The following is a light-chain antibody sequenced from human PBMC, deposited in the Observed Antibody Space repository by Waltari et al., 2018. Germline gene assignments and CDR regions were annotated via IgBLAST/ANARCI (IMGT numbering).Light chain of an antibody. CDR1: QSVKNN. CDR3: QEYDSLPVT. J-gene: IGKJ4*01. CDR2: KAS. V-gene: IGKV1-5*03. Sequence: DIQMTQSPSSLSASVGDRVTITLRASQSVKNNFAWYQQAPGKAPKVLIHKASRLESGAPSRFSGSGYGTEFTLTISSLQPDDFATYYCQEYDSLPVTFGGGTKVEI.